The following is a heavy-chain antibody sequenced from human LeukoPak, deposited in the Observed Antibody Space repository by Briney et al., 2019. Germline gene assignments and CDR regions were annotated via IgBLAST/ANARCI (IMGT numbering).Heavy chain of an antibody. V-gene: IGHV3-48*03. CDR3: GRGDYSSSWYLDH. D-gene: IGHD6-13*01. CDR2: ISTSGITI. Sequence: GGSLRLSCAASGFNFSSYEMSWVRQAPGKGLEWVSYISTSGITIYYADSVEGRFTSSRDNAMNSLYLQMNSLRAEDTAVYYCGRGDYSSSWYLDHWGQGTLVTVSS. CDR1: GFNFSSYE. J-gene: IGHJ4*02.